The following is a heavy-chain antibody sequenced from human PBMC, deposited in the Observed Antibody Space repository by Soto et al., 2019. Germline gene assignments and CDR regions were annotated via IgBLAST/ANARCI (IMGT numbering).Heavy chain of an antibody. CDR3: AREACSGGSCYFGY. CDR1: GFTFNAYS. J-gene: IGHJ4*02. D-gene: IGHD2-15*01. Sequence: GGSLRLSCATSGFTFNAYSMNWVRQAPGKGLEWVSYISSSSGAIYYADSVKGRFTISRDNAKNSLYLQMNSLRAEDTAVYYCAREACSGGSCYFGYWGQGTLVTVSS. CDR2: ISSSSGAI. V-gene: IGHV3-48*01.